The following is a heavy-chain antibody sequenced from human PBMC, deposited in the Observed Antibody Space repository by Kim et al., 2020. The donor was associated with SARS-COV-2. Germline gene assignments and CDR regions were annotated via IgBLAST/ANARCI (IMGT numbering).Heavy chain of an antibody. V-gene: IGHV4-61*01. D-gene: IGHD2-15*01. CDR1: GGSVSSGSYY. J-gene: IGHJ6*02. Sequence: SETLSLTCTVSGGSVSSGSYYWSWIRQPPGKGLEWIGYIYYSGSTNYNPSLKSRVTISVDTSKNQFSLKLSSVTAADTAVYYCARDEMTPPEDYYYGMDVWGQGTTVTVSS. CDR2: IYYSGST. CDR3: ARDEMTPPEDYYYGMDV.